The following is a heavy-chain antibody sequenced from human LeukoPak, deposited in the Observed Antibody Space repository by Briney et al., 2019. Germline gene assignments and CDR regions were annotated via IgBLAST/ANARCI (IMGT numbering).Heavy chain of an antibody. Sequence: GGSLRLSCAASGFTFSSYGMHWVRQAPGKGLEWVAFIRYDGSNKYYADSVKGRFTISRDNSKNTLFLQMNSLRAEDTSVYYCARGTVRYSSSWYPLSHFTEYYYYGMDVWGQGTTVTVSS. CDR1: GFTFSSYG. CDR3: ARGTVRYSSSWYPLSHFTEYYYYGMDV. CDR2: IRYDGSNK. V-gene: IGHV3-30*02. J-gene: IGHJ6*02. D-gene: IGHD6-13*01.